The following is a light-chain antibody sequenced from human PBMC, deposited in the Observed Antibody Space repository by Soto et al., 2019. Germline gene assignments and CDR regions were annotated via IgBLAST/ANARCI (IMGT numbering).Light chain of an antibody. Sequence: QSELTQPASLSGSPGQSITISCTGTSSDIGAYDYVSWFQQHPGKAPKLMISEVNNRPSGVSNRFSGSKSGKTSYLTISGLQVEDEAEYFCFSFKTTSTHVFGSGTNVTVL. CDR3: FSFKTTSTHV. V-gene: IGLV2-14*01. CDR1: SSDIGAYDY. CDR2: EVN. J-gene: IGLJ1*01.